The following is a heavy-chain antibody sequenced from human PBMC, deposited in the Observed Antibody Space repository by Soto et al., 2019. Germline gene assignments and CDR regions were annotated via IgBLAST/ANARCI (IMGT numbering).Heavy chain of an antibody. CDR3: AKGGFAYYDSSGPSDY. V-gene: IGHV3-9*01. CDR2: ISWNSGSI. J-gene: IGHJ4*02. Sequence: PGGSLRLSCAASGFTVADYAMHWVRQAPGKGLEWVSGISWNSGSIGYADSVKGRFTISRDNAKNSLYLQMNSLRAEDTALYYCAKGGFAYYDSSGPSDYWGQGTLVTVSS. D-gene: IGHD3-22*01. CDR1: GFTVADYA.